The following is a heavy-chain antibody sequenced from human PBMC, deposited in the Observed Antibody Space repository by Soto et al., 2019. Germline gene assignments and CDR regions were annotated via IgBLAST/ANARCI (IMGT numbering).Heavy chain of an antibody. J-gene: IGHJ4*02. CDR3: AKDQLSVGDTAMATYYFDY. Sequence: GGSLRLSCAASGFTFSSYGMHWVRQAPGKGLEWVAVISYDGSNKYYADSVKGRFTISRDNSKNTLYLQMNSLRAEDTAVYYCAKDQLSVGDTAMATYYFDYWGQGTLVTVSS. D-gene: IGHD5-18*01. CDR2: ISYDGSNK. CDR1: GFTFSSYG. V-gene: IGHV3-30*18.